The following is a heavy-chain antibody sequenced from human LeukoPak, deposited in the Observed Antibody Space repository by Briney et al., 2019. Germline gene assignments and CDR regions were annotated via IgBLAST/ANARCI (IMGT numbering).Heavy chain of an antibody. Sequence: SETLSLTCTVSGGSIGSGDYYWSWIRQPSGKGLEWIGYIYYSGSTYYNPSLKSRVTISVDTSKNQFSLKLSSVTAADTAVYYCARDCGGDCYSDWGQGTLVTVSS. CDR1: GGSIGSGDYY. J-gene: IGHJ4*02. V-gene: IGHV4-30-4*01. CDR3: ARDCGGDCYSD. CDR2: IYYSGST. D-gene: IGHD2-21*02.